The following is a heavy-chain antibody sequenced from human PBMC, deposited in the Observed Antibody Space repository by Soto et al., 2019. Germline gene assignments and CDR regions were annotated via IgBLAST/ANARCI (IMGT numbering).Heavy chain of an antibody. CDR3: ARGSRGYCSGGSCYGGYYYYYMDV. CDR1: GGSFSGYY. CDR2: INHSGST. J-gene: IGHJ6*03. Sequence: PSETLSLTCAVYGGSFSGYYWSWFRQPPGKGLEWIGEINHSGSTNYNPSLKSRVTISVDTSKNQFSLKLSSVTAADTAVYYCARGSRGYCSGGSCYGGYYYYYMDVWGKGTTVTVSS. V-gene: IGHV4-34*01. D-gene: IGHD2-15*01.